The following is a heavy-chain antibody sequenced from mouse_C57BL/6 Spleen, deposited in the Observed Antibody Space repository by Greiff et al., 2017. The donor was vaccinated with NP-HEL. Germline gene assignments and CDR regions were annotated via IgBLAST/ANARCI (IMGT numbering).Heavy chain of an antibody. CDR3: ARPSRGSRYFDV. Sequence: QVQLQQPGAELVRPGSSVKLSCKASGYTFTSYWMHWVKQRPIQGLEWIGNIDPSDSETHYNQKFKDKATLTVDKSSSTAYMQLSSLTSEDSAVYYCARPSRGSRYFDVWGTGTTVTVSS. J-gene: IGHJ1*03. CDR2: IDPSDSET. CDR1: GYTFTSYW. D-gene: IGHD1-1*01. V-gene: IGHV1-52*01.